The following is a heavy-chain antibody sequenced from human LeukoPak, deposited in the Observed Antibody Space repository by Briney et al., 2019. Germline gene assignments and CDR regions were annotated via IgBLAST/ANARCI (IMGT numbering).Heavy chain of an antibody. CDR2: IKQDGSEK. CDR1: GFTFSSYW. D-gene: IGHD3-22*01. V-gene: IGHV3-7*04. CDR3: ARGGSLLYDSSGYLDY. J-gene: IGHJ4*02. Sequence: GGSLRLSCAVSGFTFSSYWMSWVRQAPGKGLEWVANIKQDGSEKYYVDSVKGRFTISRDNAKNSLYLQMNSLRAEDTAVYYCARGGSLLYDSSGYLDYWGQGTLVTVSS.